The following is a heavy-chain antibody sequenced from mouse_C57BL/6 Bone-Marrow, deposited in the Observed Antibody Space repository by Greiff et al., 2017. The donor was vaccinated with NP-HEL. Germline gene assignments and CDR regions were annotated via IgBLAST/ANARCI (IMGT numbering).Heavy chain of an antibody. Sequence: EVKLVESGGGLVQPGGSLKLSCAASGFTFSDYYMYWVRQTPEKRLEWVAYISNGGGSTYYPDTVKGRFTISRDNAKNTLYLQMSRLKSEDSAMYYCSRGWNYWGRGTSVTVSS. J-gene: IGHJ4*01. CDR3: SRGWNY. V-gene: IGHV5-12*01. CDR2: ISNGGGST. CDR1: GFTFSDYY. D-gene: IGHD2-3*01.